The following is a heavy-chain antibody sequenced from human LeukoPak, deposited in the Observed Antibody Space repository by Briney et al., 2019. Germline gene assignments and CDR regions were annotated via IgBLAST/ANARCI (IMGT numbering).Heavy chain of an antibody. Sequence: GGSLRLSCAASGFTFSSFDMSWVRQAPGEGLEWVSSISGSSNYIYYADSVKGRFTISRDNAKNSLFLQMNSLRAEDTAVYYCARDLSFGAPYNWFDPWGQGTLVTVSS. D-gene: IGHD3-10*01. CDR2: ISGSSNYI. V-gene: IGHV3-21*01. J-gene: IGHJ5*02. CDR1: GFTFSSFD. CDR3: ARDLSFGAPYNWFDP.